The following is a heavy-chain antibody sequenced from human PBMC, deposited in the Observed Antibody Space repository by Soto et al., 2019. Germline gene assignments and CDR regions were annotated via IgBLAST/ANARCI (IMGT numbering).Heavy chain of an antibody. Sequence: QVQLQESGPGLVKPSGTLSLTCAVSGGSVSSSNWWSWVRQSPGKGLEWMGEIYHSGSAHYNPSLKSRATISIDKSKNKFSLRLTSETAADTAVYYCARVPGVVVSADDAFDIWGPGTRVIVSS. CDR1: GGSVSSSNW. D-gene: IGHD2-21*02. V-gene: IGHV4-4*02. CDR2: IYHSGSA. J-gene: IGHJ3*02. CDR3: ARVPGVVVSADDAFDI.